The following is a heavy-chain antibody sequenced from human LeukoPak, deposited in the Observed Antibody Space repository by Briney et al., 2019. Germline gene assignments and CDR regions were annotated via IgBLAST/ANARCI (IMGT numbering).Heavy chain of an antibody. Sequence: KPSETLSLTCAAYGGSFSGYYWSWIRQPPGKGLEWIGEINHSGSTNYNPSLKSRVTISVDTSKNQFSLKLSSVTAADTAVYYCTREGGRIAAAGTRYGAFDYWGQGTLVTVSA. CDR2: INHSGST. D-gene: IGHD6-13*01. J-gene: IGHJ4*02. CDR3: TREGGRIAAAGTRYGAFDY. V-gene: IGHV4-34*01. CDR1: GGSFSGYY.